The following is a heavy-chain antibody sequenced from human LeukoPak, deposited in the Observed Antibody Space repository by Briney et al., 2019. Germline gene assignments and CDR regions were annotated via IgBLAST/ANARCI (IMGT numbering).Heavy chain of an antibody. V-gene: IGHV5-51*01. CDR2: IYPDDSDT. Sequence: GESLKISCKGSGYSFTTYWIGWVRQMPGKGLEWMGIIYPDDSDTRYSPSFQGQVTISTDKSISSAYLQWSSLQASDTATYYCARRGYCSGGNCHSHAFDIWGQGTMVTVSS. CDR3: ARRGYCSGGNCHSHAFDI. CDR1: GYSFTTYW. J-gene: IGHJ3*02. D-gene: IGHD2-15*01.